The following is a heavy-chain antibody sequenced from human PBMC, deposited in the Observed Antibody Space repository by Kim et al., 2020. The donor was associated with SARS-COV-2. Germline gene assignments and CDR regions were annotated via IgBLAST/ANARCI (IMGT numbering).Heavy chain of an antibody. V-gene: IGHV3-30-3*01. CDR2: ISYDGSNK. CDR1: GFTFSSYA. Sequence: GGSLRLSCAASGFTFSSYAMHWVRQAPGKGLEWVAVISYDGSNKYYADSVKGRFTISRDNSKNTLYLQMNSLRAEDTAVYYCARDTYDFWSGYSIYWYF. CDR3: ARDTYDFWSGYSIYWYF. D-gene: IGHD3-3*01. J-gene: IGHJ2*01.